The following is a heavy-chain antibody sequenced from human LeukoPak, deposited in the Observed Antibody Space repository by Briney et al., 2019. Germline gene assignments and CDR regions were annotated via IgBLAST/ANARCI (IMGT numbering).Heavy chain of an antibody. D-gene: IGHD3-9*01. CDR3: ARAGESYDILTGASYNYYGMDV. CDR2: ISSSGSTI. J-gene: IGHJ6*04. Sequence: GGSLRLSCAASGFTFSSYEMNWVRQAPGKGLEWVSYISSSGSTIYYADSVKGRFTISRDNAKNSLYLQMNSLRAEDTAVYYCARAGESYDILTGASYNYYGMDVWGKGTTVTVSS. CDR1: GFTFSSYE. V-gene: IGHV3-48*03.